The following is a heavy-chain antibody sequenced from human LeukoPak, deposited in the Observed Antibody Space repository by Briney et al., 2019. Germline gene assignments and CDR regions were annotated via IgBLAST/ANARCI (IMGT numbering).Heavy chain of an antibody. CDR2: IYYSGST. D-gene: IGHD6-6*01. J-gene: IGHJ6*02. CDR3: ARDLRSSSSSGINYYGMDV. V-gene: IGHV4-31*03. Sequence: SQTLSLTCTVSGGSISRSGYYWSGIRQHPGKGLEWIGYIYYSGSTYYNPSLKSRVTISVDTCKNQFSLKLSSVTAADTAVYYCARDLRSSSSSGINYYGMDVWGQGTTVTVSS. CDR1: GGSISRSGYY.